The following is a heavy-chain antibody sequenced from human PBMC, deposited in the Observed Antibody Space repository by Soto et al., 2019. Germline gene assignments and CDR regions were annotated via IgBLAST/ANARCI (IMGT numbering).Heavy chain of an antibody. CDR2: ISGGGGTT. CDR3: AKDILEWLLYPYYYYGMDV. CDR1: GFTFSIYA. Sequence: EVQLLESGGGLVQPGGSLRLSCSASGFTFSIYAMSWVRQAPGKGLEWVSAISGGGGTTYYADSVKGRFTISRDNSKNALYLQVNSLKVEDTAIYYCAKDILEWLLYPYYYYGMDVWGQGTTVTVSS. J-gene: IGHJ6*02. V-gene: IGHV3-23*01. D-gene: IGHD3-3*01.